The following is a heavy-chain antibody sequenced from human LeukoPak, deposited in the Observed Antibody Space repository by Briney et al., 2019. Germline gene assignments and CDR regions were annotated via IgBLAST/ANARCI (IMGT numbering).Heavy chain of an antibody. Sequence: GGSLRLSCAASGFTFSSNSMNWVCEAPGEGLWWVSSISSSSSCIYYADSVKGRFTISRDNAKNSLCLQMNSLRAEDTAVYYCASGDSSGYFFGYWGQGALVTVSS. V-gene: IGHV3-21*01. D-gene: IGHD3-22*01. CDR3: ASGDSSGYFFGY. CDR1: GFTFSSNS. J-gene: IGHJ4*02. CDR2: ISSSSSCI.